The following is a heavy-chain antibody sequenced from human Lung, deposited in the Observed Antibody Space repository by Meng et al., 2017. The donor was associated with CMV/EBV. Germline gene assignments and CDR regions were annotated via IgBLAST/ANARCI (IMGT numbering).Heavy chain of an antibody. D-gene: IGHD2/OR15-2a*01. Sequence: GGSLRLXCAASGFTFRTYSMNSVRQAPGKGLEWVSSISSSGTYIYYIDSVKGRFTISRDNAQNSLYLQMNSLRAEDTAVYYCARDVSPRSSAYFGIYYFYALHVWXQGTTVTVSS. V-gene: IGHV3-21*01. CDR3: ARDVSPRSSAYFGIYYFYALHV. J-gene: IGHJ6*02. CDR1: GFTFRTYS. CDR2: ISSSGTYI.